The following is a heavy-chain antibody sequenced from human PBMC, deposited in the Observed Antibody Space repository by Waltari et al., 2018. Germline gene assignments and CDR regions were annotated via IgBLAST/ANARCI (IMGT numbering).Heavy chain of an antibody. V-gene: IGHV4-34*01. Sequence: QEQLQQWGAGLLKPSETLSLTCAVYGGSFSGYYWSWIRQPPGKGLEWIGEINHSGSTNYNPSPKSRVTISVAPSKNQFSLKLSSVTAADTAVYYCAREEVYCSGGSCYSLYGWFDTWGQGTLVTVSS. D-gene: IGHD2-15*01. J-gene: IGHJ5*02. CDR1: GGSFSGYY. CDR3: AREEVYCSGGSCYSLYGWFDT. CDR2: INHSGST.